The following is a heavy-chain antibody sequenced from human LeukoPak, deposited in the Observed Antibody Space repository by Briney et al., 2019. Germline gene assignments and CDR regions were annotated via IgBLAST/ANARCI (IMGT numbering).Heavy chain of an antibody. V-gene: IGHV3-21*01. CDR2: ISSSSYI. CDR1: GFTFSSYS. J-gene: IGHJ6*03. CDR3: ARLRADYYYMDV. Sequence: PGGSLRLSCAASGFTFSSYSMNWVRQAPGKGPEWVSSISSSSYIYYADSVKGRFTISRDNAKNSLYLQMNSLRAEDTAVYYCARLRADYYYMDVWGKGTTVTVSS.